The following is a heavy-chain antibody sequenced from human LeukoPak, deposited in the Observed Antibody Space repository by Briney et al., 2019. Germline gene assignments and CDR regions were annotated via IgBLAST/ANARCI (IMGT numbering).Heavy chain of an antibody. CDR1: GYSFTSYW. Sequence: GESLKISCKGSGYSFTSYWIGWVRQMPGKGLEWMGIIYPGDSDTRYSPSFQGQVTISADKPISTAYLQWSSLKASDTAMYYCARNWGYYYDSSGYLHFDYWGQGTLVTVSS. V-gene: IGHV5-51*04. J-gene: IGHJ4*02. D-gene: IGHD3-22*01. CDR3: ARNWGYYYDSSGYLHFDY. CDR2: IYPGDSDT.